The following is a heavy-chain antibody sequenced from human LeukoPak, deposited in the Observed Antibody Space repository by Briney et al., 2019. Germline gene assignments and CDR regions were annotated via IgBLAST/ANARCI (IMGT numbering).Heavy chain of an antibody. CDR2: ISYDGRNK. CDR3: ARGAWYPYFYFDL. Sequence: PGGSLRLSCAASGFTFGSYAIHWVRQAPGKGLEWVALISYDGRNKFYADSVKGRFTVSRDNSKNTLYLQMSSLRPEDTAVFYCARGAWYPYFYFDLWGRGTLVTVSS. V-gene: IGHV3-30*04. D-gene: IGHD2-15*01. CDR1: GFTFGSYA. J-gene: IGHJ2*01.